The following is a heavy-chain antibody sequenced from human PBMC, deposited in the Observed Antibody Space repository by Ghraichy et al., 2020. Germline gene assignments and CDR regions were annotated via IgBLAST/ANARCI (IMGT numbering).Heavy chain of an antibody. D-gene: IGHD3-10*01. Sequence: SETLSLSCAVSDGSLINYFWSWVRQPPGKGLEWIGKISHSGSTEYNPSLRSRVTMSADESQNQLSLKMTSLTAADTAVYYCARGPWGSGRNYDYYMDVWGKGTTVTV. CDR1: DGSLINYF. V-gene: IGHV4-34*01. CDR2: ISHSGST. J-gene: IGHJ6*03. CDR3: ARGPWGSGRNYDYYMDV.